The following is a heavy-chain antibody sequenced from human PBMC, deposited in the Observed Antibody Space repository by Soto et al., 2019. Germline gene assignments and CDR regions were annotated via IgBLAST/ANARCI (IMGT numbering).Heavy chain of an antibody. CDR1: GGSISSSNW. V-gene: IGHV4-4*02. CDR3: ARRTIMITFGGVIVTQNWFDP. CDR2: IYHSGST. J-gene: IGHJ5*02. D-gene: IGHD3-16*02. Sequence: SETLSLTCAVSGGSISSSNWWSWVRQPPGKGLEWIGEIYHSGSTNYNPSLKSRVTISVDKSKNQFPLKLSSVTAADTAVYYCARRTIMITFGGVIVTQNWFDPWGQGTLVTVSS.